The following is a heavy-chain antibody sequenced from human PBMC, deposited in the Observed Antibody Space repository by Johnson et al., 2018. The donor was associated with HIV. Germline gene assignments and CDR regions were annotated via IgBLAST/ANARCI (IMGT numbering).Heavy chain of an antibody. Sequence: VQLVESGGGVVQPGRSLRLSCAASGFTFSSYGMHWVRQAPGKGLEWVAVIWYDGSNKYYADSVKGRFTISRDNSKNTLYLQMNSLRAEDTAVYYCAKDKGYSSSPGAFDIWGQGTMGTVSS. J-gene: IGHJ3*02. D-gene: IGHD6-13*01. V-gene: IGHV3-33*06. CDR1: GFTFSSYG. CDR3: AKDKGYSSSPGAFDI. CDR2: IWYDGSNK.